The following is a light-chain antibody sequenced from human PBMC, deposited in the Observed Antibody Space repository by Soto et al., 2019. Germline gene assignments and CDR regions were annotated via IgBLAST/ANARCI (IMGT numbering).Light chain of an antibody. V-gene: IGLV1-44*01. CDR1: SSNIGSNT. J-gene: IGLJ3*02. Sequence: QLVLTQPPSVSGTPGQRVTISCFGSSSNIGSNTVNWYQQLPGTAPKLLVYSDNQRPSGVPDRFSGSKSGTSASLGISGLQSEDEADYYCATWDDSRGVFGGGTKVTVL. CDR3: ATWDDSRGV. CDR2: SDN.